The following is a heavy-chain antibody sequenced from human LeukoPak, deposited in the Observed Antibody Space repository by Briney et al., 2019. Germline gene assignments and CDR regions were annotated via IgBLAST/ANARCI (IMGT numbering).Heavy chain of an antibody. CDR1: GGTFSSYA. CDR2: IIPILGIA. V-gene: IGHV1-69*04. CDR3: ARVRRGGDSRYFDY. D-gene: IGHD3-16*01. Sequence: SVKVSCKASGGTFSSYAISWVRQAPGQGLEWMGRIIPILGIANYAQKFQGRVTITADKSTSTAYMELSSLRSEDTAVYYCARVRRGGDSRYFDYWGQGSLVTVSS. J-gene: IGHJ4*02.